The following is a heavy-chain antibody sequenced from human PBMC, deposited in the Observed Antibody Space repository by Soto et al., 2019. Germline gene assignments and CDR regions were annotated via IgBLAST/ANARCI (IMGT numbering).Heavy chain of an antibody. Sequence: PAGSLRLSCAASGFTFSSYGMHWVRQAPGKGLEWVAVISYDGSNKYYADSVKGRFTISRDNSKNTLYLQMNSLRAEDTAVYYCAKSLVTVVAARIHLNYYYYGMDVWGQGTTVTVSS. CDR1: GFTFSSYG. D-gene: IGHD2-15*01. V-gene: IGHV3-30*18. J-gene: IGHJ6*02. CDR2: ISYDGSNK. CDR3: AKSLVTVVAARIHLNYYYYGMDV.